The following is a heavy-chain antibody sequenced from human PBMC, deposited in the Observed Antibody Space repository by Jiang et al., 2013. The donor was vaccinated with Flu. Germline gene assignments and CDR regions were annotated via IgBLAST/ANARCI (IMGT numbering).Heavy chain of an antibody. Sequence: SGAEVKKPGESLKISCKGSGYSFTSYWIGWVRQMPGKGLEWMGIIYPGDSDTRYSPSFQGQVTISADKSISTAYLQWSSLKASDTAMYYCARHSEDCSGGSCYSLGVYYFDYWGQGTLVTVSS. CDR2: IYPGDSDT. V-gene: IGHV5-51*01. CDR1: GYSFTSYW. D-gene: IGHD2-15*01. CDR3: ARHSEDCSGGSCYSLGVYYFDY. J-gene: IGHJ4*02.